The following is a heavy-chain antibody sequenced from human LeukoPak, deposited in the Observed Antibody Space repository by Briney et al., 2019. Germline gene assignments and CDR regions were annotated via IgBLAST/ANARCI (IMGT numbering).Heavy chain of an antibody. J-gene: IGHJ4*02. CDR3: ARGVGTAHFFDY. CDR2: VYHSGST. D-gene: IGHD1-7*01. V-gene: IGHV4-30-2*01. Sequence: SETLSLTCTVSGGSISSGGYYWSWIRQLPGKGLEWIGYVYHSGSTLYNPSLKSRVTISIDTSKNHFSLDLSSMTAADTAVYYCARGVGTAHFFDYWGQGTLVTVSS. CDR1: GGSISSGGYY.